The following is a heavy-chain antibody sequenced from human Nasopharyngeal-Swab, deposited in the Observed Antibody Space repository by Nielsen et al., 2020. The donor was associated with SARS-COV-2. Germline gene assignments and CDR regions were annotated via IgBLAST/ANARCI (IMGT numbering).Heavy chain of an antibody. CDR3: ARRGPKGYPLYYGMDV. J-gene: IGHJ6*02. V-gene: IGHV5-51*01. D-gene: IGHD3-16*02. CDR2: IYPGDSDT. Sequence: VRQMPGKGLEWMGIIYPGDSDTRYSPSLQGQVTISADKSISTAYLQWSSLKASDTAMYYCARRGPKGYPLYYGMDVWGQGTTVTVSS.